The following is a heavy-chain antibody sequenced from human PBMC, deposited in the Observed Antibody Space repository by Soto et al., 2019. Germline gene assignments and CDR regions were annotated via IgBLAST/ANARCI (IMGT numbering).Heavy chain of an antibody. CDR3: ARDYSNYARGYNWFDP. Sequence: QVQLQESGPGLVKPSQTLSLTCTVSGGSISSGGYYWSWIRQHPGKGLEWIGYIYYSGSTYYNPSLKSRLTISVDSSKNQLSLKLSSVTAADTAVYYCARDYSNYARGYNWFDPWGQGTLVTVSS. J-gene: IGHJ5*02. D-gene: IGHD4-4*01. CDR1: GGSISSGGYY. CDR2: IYYSGST. V-gene: IGHV4-31*03.